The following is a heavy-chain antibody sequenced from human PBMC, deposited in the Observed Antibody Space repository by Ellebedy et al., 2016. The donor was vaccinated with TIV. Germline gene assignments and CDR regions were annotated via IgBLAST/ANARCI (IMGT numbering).Heavy chain of an antibody. Sequence: AASVKVSCKTSGYTFTSYGISWVRQAPGQGLEWMGWISAYNGNTNYAQMLQGRVTMTTDTFTSTAYMELRSLRPDDTAVYYCARYCNSTTCSNWFDPWGQGTLVTVSS. J-gene: IGHJ5*02. V-gene: IGHV1-18*04. CDR1: GYTFTSYG. CDR2: ISAYNGNT. CDR3: ARYCNSTTCSNWFDP. D-gene: IGHD2-2*01.